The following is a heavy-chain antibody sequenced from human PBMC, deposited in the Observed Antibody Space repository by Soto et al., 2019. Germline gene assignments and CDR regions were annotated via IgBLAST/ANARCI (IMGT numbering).Heavy chain of an antibody. V-gene: IGHV3-30-3*01. Sequence: QVQLVESGGGVVQPGRSLRLSCAASGFTFSSYAMHWVRQAPGKGLEWVAVISYDGSNKYYADSVKGRFTISRDNSKNTRYLQMNSLRAEDTAVYYCARDLAAAGIRVGRVIDYWGQGTLVTVSS. CDR3: ARDLAAAGIRVGRVIDY. CDR1: GFTFSSYA. CDR2: ISYDGSNK. D-gene: IGHD6-13*01. J-gene: IGHJ4*02.